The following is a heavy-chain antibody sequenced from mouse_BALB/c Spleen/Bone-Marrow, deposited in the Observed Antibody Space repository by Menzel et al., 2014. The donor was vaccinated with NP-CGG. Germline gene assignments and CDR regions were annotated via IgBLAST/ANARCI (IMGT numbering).Heavy chain of an antibody. J-gene: IGHJ1*01. CDR2: INSGGSDT. V-gene: IGHV5-9-1*01. Sequence: EVMLVESGGGLVKPGGSLKLSCAASGFTFSSYAMSWVRQTPEKGLEWVAIINSGGSDTYYPDSVKGRFTISRDNDKNTLYLQMSSLRSEDTAMYYCARHGGGSSLWYFDVWGAGTTVTVSS. D-gene: IGHD1-1*01. CDR3: ARHGGGSSLWYFDV. CDR1: GFTFSSYA.